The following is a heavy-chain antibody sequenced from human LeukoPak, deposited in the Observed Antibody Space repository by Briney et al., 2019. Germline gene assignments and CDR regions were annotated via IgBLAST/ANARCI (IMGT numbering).Heavy chain of an antibody. Sequence: SETLSLTCTVSGGSIFSDYWNWIRQPAGKGLEWIGHIYTSGSTNYNPSLKSRVTMSVDTSKNQFSLKLSSVTAADTAVYYCARWGSHSYWYFDLWGRGTLVTVSS. CDR3: ARWGSHSYWYFDL. D-gene: IGHD7-27*01. V-gene: IGHV4-4*07. CDR2: IYTSGST. J-gene: IGHJ2*01. CDR1: GGSIFSDY.